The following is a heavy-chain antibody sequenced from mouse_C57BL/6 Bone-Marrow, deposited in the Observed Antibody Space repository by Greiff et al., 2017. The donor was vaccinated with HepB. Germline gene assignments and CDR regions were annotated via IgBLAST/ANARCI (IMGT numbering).Heavy chain of an antibody. J-gene: IGHJ4*01. CDR2: ISNGGGST. CDR1: GFTFSDYY. CDR3: ARDPDPMDY. Sequence: EVKLQESGGGLVQPGGSLKLSCAASGFTFSDYYMYWVRQTPEKRLEWVAYISNGGGSTYYPDTVKGRFTISRDNAKNTLYLQMSRLKSEDTAMYYCARDPDPMDYWGQGTSVTVSS. V-gene: IGHV5-12*01.